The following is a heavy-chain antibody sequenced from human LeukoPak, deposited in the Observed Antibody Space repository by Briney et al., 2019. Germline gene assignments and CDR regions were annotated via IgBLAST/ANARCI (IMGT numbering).Heavy chain of an antibody. Sequence: PGGSLRLSCVASGFTFSSYSMNWVRQAPGKGLEWVSYISSSRGTTYYADSVKGRFTISRDNAKNSLYLQMNSLRAEDTAVYYCARGGGDYGDYYFDYWGQGTLVTVSS. CDR2: ISSSRGTT. CDR3: ARGGGDYGDYYFDY. J-gene: IGHJ4*02. CDR1: GFTFSSYS. V-gene: IGHV3-48*01. D-gene: IGHD4-17*01.